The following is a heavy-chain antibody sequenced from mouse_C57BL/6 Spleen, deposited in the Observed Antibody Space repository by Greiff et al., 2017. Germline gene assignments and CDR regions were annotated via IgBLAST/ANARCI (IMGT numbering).Heavy chain of an antibody. J-gene: IGHJ3*01. Sequence: EVPLQQSGPELLKPGASVQISCKASGYSFTGYYMNWVKQSPEKSLEWIGEINPSTGGTTCNQKFKAKATLTVDKSSSTAYMQLKSLTSEDSAVYYCAAAGYGYDRRVWCAYWGQGTLVTVSA. CDR3: AAAGYGYDRRVWCAY. V-gene: IGHV1-42*01. D-gene: IGHD2-2*01. CDR2: INPSTGGT. CDR1: GYSFTGYY.